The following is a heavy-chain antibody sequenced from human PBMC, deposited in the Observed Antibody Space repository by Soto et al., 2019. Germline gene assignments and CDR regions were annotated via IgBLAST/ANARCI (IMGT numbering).Heavy chain of an antibody. V-gene: IGHV1-2*04. Sequence: ASVKVSSKASGYTFTGYYMHWVRQAPGQGLEWMGWINPNSGGTNYAQKFQGWVTMTRDTSISTAYMELSRLRSDDTAVYYCARGLGITIFGVVITSHDASDFCGQGIMVTVSS. CDR3: ARGLGITIFGVVITSHDASDF. CDR1: GYTFTGYY. CDR2: INPNSGGT. D-gene: IGHD3-3*01. J-gene: IGHJ3*01.